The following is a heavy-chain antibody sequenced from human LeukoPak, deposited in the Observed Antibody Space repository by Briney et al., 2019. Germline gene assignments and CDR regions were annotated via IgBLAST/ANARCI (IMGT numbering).Heavy chain of an antibody. D-gene: IGHD3-22*01. Sequence: SETLSLTCTVSGGSISSYYWSWIRQPPGKGLEWIGYIYYSGSTNYNPSLKSRVTISVDTSKNQFSLKLSSVTAADTAVYYCAGDLYGYYDSSGYSSPWYFDLWGRGTLVTVSS. J-gene: IGHJ2*01. CDR1: GGSISSYY. CDR3: AGDLYGYYDSSGYSSPWYFDL. CDR2: IYYSGST. V-gene: IGHV4-59*01.